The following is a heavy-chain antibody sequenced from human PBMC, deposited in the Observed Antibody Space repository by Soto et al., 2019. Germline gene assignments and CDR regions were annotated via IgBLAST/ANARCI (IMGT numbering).Heavy chain of an antibody. J-gene: IGHJ6*02. Sequence: GGSLRLSCAASGFTFISYSMNLFRHAPWKWLEWVSSISSSSSYIYYADSVKGRFTISRDNAKNSLYLQMNSLRAEDTAVYYCARDKSRNYYYYGMDVWGQGTTVTVSS. CDR3: ARDKSRNYYYYGMDV. CDR1: GFTFISYS. CDR2: ISSSSSYI. V-gene: IGHV3-21*01.